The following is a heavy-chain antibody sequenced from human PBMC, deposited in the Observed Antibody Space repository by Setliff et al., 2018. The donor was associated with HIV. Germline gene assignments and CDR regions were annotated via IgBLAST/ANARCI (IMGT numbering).Heavy chain of an antibody. CDR3: ARARTGVTMVRGAMSF. D-gene: IGHD3-10*01. Sequence: SLRLSCAASGFSFSTYAMHWVRQAPGKGLEWVSVISYDGSSESYADSVKGRFTISRDNSKNTLYLQMNSLGPEDTAVYYCARARTGVTMVRGAMSFWGQGTLVTVSS. CDR1: GFSFSTYA. CDR2: ISYDGSSE. J-gene: IGHJ4*02. V-gene: IGHV3-30*04.